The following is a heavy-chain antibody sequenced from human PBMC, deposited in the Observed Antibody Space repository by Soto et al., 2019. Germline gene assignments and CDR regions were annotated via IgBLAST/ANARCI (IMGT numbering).Heavy chain of an antibody. Sequence: EVQLVESGGGLVQPGGSLRLSCAASGFTFSSYSMNWVRQAPGKGLEWVSYISSSSSTIYYADSVKGRFTISRDNAKNSLYLQMNSLRAEDTAVYYCARYGSGWLEGVDLWGRGTLVTVSS. CDR3: ARYGSGWLEGVDL. CDR2: ISSSSSTI. J-gene: IGHJ2*01. D-gene: IGHD6-19*01. V-gene: IGHV3-48*01. CDR1: GFTFSSYS.